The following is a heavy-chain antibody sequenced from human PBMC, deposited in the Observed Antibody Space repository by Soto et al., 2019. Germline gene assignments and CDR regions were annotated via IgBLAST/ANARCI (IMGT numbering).Heavy chain of an antibody. V-gene: IGHV4-31*03. CDR3: ARVCGGDCHYGMDV. CDR2: IYYSGST. CDR1: GGSISSGGYY. Sequence: QVQLQESGPGLVKHSQTLSLTCTVSGGSISSGGYYWTWIRQHPGKGLEWIGNIYYSGSTYYNQSLKSRVTISVDMSKSQFSSKLTSVTAADTAVHCCARVCGGDCHYGMDVWGQGTTVTVSS. J-gene: IGHJ6*01. D-gene: IGHD2-21*02.